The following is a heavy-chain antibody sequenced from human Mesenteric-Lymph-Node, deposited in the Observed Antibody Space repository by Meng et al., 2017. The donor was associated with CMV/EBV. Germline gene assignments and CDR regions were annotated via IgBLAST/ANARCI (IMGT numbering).Heavy chain of an antibody. J-gene: IGHJ4*02. CDR2: IFYTGTP. V-gene: IGHV4-39*07. CDR1: GGAMSSSSYV. CDR3: ARVAYSSALYVYFDF. Sequence: GGAMSSSSYVWGWIRHPPGKGLEWIGSIFYTGTPYYNPSLKSRVTLSVDTSKNQFSLKLTSVSAADTAVFYCARVAYSSALYVYFDFWGQGTLVTVSS. D-gene: IGHD6-25*01.